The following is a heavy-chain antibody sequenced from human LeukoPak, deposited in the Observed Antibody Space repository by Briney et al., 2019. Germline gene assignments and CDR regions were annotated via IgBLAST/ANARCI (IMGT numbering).Heavy chain of an antibody. Sequence: TLSLTCTVSGASISSGGYYWNWVRQHPGKGLEWIGYIYYTGSTYYNPSLKSRLAISLDTSENQFSLNLSSVTAADTAVYYCAGGTKWEVLPGYWGQGTLVTVSS. CDR3: AGGTKWEVLPGY. V-gene: IGHV4-31*03. CDR1: GASISSGGYY. CDR2: IYYTGST. J-gene: IGHJ4*02. D-gene: IGHD1-26*01.